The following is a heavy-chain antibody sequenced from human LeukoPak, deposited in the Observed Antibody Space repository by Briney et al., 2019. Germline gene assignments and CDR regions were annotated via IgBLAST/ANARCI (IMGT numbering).Heavy chain of an antibody. V-gene: IGHV4-39*02. Sequence: PSETLSLTCTVSGGSISSSSYYWGWIRQPPGKGLEWIGSIYYSGSTYYNPSLKSRVTISVDTSKNQFSLKLSSVTAADTAVYYCARDRDSSFWQQQQPEYYYYYYGMDVWGQGTPVTVSS. CDR1: GGSISSSSYY. CDR3: ARDRDSSFWQQQQPEYYYYYYGMDV. D-gene: IGHD6-13*01. J-gene: IGHJ6*02. CDR2: IYYSGST.